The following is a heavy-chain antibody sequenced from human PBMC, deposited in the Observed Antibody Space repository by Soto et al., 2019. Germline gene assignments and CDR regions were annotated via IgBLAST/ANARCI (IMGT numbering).Heavy chain of an antibody. CDR3: ASEPGIAVAGLFDY. D-gene: IGHD6-19*01. CDR2: IIPIFGTA. J-gene: IGHJ4*02. Sequence: SVKVSCKASGGTFSSYAISWVRQAPGQGLEWMGGIIPIFGTANYAQKFQGRVTITADESTSTAYMELSSLRSEDTAVYYCASEPGIAVAGLFDYWGQGTLVTVSS. V-gene: IGHV1-69*13. CDR1: GGTFSSYA.